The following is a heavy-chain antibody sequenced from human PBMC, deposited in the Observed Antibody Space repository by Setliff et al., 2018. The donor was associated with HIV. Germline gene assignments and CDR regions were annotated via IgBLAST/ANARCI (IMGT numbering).Heavy chain of an antibody. CDR2: IYYSGST. D-gene: IGHD6-13*01. CDR3: ARVRYSSSWYLDY. CDR1: DGSISSGGYY. J-gene: IGHJ4*02. Sequence: PSETLSLTCSVSDGSISSGGYYWSWIRQHPGKGLEWIGYIYYSGSTYYNPSLKSRVTISVDTSKNQFSLKLSSVTAADTAVYYCARVRYSSSWYLDYWGQGTLVTVSS. V-gene: IGHV4-31*03.